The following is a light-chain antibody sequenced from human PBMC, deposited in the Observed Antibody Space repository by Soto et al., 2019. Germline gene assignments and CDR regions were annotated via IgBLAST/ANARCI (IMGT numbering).Light chain of an antibody. CDR3: QQYNNWPRAT. J-gene: IGKJ4*01. V-gene: IGKV3-15*01. CDR2: RTS. CDR1: QGISSN. Sequence: EIVLTQSPATLSVSPGERATLSCRASQGISSNLAWYQQKPGQAPRLLMFRTSTRATGVPARFSGSGSATAFNPTISSLQSEDFGVYYCQQYNNWPRATFGGGTKGDIK.